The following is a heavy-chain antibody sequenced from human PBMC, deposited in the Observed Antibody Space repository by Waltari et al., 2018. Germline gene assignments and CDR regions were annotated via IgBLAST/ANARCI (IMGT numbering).Heavy chain of an antibody. CDR1: GGSFSGYY. CDR2: INHSGST. CDR3: AREANPLDY. Sequence: QVQLQQWGAGLLKPSKTLSLTCAVYGGSFSGYYWSWIRQPPGKGLEWIGEINHSGSTNYNPALKSRVTISVDTSKNQFSLKLSSVTAADTAVYYCAREANPLDYWGQGTLVTVSS. J-gene: IGHJ4*02. V-gene: IGHV4-34*01.